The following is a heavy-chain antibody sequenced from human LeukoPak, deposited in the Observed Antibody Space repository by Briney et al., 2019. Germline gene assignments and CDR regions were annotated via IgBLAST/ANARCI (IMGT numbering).Heavy chain of an antibody. V-gene: IGHV1-8*01. D-gene: IGHD3-3*01. CDR3: ARFAVLRFLEWLPVLRGMDD. CDR1: GHTFTSYD. CDR2: MNPNSGNT. Sequence: ASVTVSCKASGHTFTSYDINWVRQATGQGLEWMGWMNPNSGNTGYAQKFRSRVTMTRNTSISTAYMELSSLRSEDTAVYYCARFAVLRFLEWLPVLRGMDDWGQGTTVTVSS. J-gene: IGHJ6*02.